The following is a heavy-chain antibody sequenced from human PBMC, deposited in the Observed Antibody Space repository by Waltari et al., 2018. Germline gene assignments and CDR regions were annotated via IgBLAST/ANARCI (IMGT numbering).Heavy chain of an antibody. CDR2: IYYSGST. D-gene: IGHD4-17*01. V-gene: IGHV4-59*01. Sequence: QVQLQESGPGLVKPSETLSLTCTVSGDSMNNYYWTWIRQSPGKGLEWIGYIYYSGSTNYNPSRGSRVTIAIKPSKNQFALKLGSVTAADTAVYYCAGSGGNGDYDRWGQGTQVTVSS. CDR1: GDSMNNYY. J-gene: IGHJ5*02. CDR3: AGSGGNGDYDR.